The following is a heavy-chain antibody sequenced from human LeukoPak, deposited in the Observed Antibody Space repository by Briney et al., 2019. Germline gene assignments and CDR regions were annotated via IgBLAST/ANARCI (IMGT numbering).Heavy chain of an antibody. CDR1: GFTFSSYW. CDR2: INWNGGST. V-gene: IGHV3-20*04. CDR3: ARTDCSGGSCYYDY. Sequence: PGGSLRLSCAASGFTFSSYWMHWVRQAPGKGLEWVSGINWNGGSTGYADSVKGRFTISRDNAKNSLYLQMNSLRAEDTALYYCARTDCSGGSCYYDYWGQGTLVTVSS. J-gene: IGHJ4*02. D-gene: IGHD2-15*01.